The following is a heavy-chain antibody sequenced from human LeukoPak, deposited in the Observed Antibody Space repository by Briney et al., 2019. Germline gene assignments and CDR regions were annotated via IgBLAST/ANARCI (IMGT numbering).Heavy chain of an antibody. V-gene: IGHV3-23*01. CDR3: AKGRPYCGGDCYYYFDY. CDR1: GFTFSSYA. D-gene: IGHD2-21*02. J-gene: IGHJ4*02. CDR2: ISGSGGST. Sequence: GGSLRLSCAASGFTFSSYAVSWGRQAPGKGLEWVSAISGSGGSTYYADSVKGRFTISRDNSKNTLYLQMNSLRAEDTAVYYCAKGRPYCGGDCYYYFDYWGQGTLVTVSS.